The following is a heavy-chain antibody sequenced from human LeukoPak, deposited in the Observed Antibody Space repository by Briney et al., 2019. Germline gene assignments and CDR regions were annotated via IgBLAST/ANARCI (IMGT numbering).Heavy chain of an antibody. V-gene: IGHV4-59*01. D-gene: IGHD3-3*01. CDR1: GGSISSYY. J-gene: IGHJ6*02. CDR2: IYYSGST. Sequence: SETLSLTCTVSGGSISSYYWSWIRQPPGKGLEWIGYIYYSGSTNYNPSLRSRVTISVDTSKNQFSLKLSSVTAADTAVYYCARAPPYDFWSGYGMDVWGQGTTVTVSS. CDR3: ARAPPYDFWSGYGMDV.